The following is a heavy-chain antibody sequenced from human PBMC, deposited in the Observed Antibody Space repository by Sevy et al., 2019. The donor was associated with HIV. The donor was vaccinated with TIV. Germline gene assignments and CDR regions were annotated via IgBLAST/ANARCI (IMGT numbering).Heavy chain of an antibody. Sequence: SETLSLSCTVSGDSITSRTDSWGWVRQPPGKRLEWIGTINYNGRTCYDPSLRRRVTMSVDTSKNKFSLRLNSVTAADTAVYYCARHAIITVTTAHFDYWGQGTLVTVSS. V-gene: IGHV4-39*01. CDR1: GDSITSRTDS. CDR3: ARHAIITVTTAHFDY. D-gene: IGHD4-17*01. CDR2: INYNGRT. J-gene: IGHJ4*02.